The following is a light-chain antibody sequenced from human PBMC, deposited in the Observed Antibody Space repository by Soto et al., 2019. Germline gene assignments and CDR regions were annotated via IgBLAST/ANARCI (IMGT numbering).Light chain of an antibody. CDR3: MQGTHWPL. J-gene: IGKJ2*01. CDR2: KVS. CDR1: QSLVYSDGNTY. V-gene: IGKV2-30*01. Sequence: DVVMTQSPLSLPVTLGQPASISCRSSQSLVYSDGNTYLNWFQQRPGQSPRRLIYKVSNRDSVVPDRFSVSVSGTDFTLTISRGEAEDVGVYYCMQGTHWPLFGQGTKLEIK.